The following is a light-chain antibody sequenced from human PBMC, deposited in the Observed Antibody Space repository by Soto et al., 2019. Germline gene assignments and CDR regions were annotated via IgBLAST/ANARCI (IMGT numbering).Light chain of an antibody. CDR1: SSDVGGYEY. CDR3: SSYAGSNNLHVL. V-gene: IGLV2-8*01. Sequence: QSVLTQPPSASGSPGQSVTISCTGSSSDVGGYEYVSWYQQHPGKAPKLSIYEVIKRPSGVPDRFSGSKSGNTASLTVSGLQAEDEADYYCSSYAGSNNLHVLFGGGTQLTVL. CDR2: EVI. J-gene: IGLJ2*01.